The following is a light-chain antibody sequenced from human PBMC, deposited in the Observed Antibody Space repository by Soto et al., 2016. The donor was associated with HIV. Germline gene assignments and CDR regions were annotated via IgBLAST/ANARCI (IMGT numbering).Light chain of an antibody. CDR2: DAS. Sequence: DIQMTQSPSSLSASAGDRVTITCQASQDISSYLNWYQLKPGKAPKLLIYDASNLKTGVPSRFSGSGSGTDFTFTISSLQPEDIATYYCQQYDDLSYTFGQGTKLKIK. V-gene: IGKV1-33*01. CDR1: QDISSY. CDR3: QQYDDLSYT. J-gene: IGKJ2*01.